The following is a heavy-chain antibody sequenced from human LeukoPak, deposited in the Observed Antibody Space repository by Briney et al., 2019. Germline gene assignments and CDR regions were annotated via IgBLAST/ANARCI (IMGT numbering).Heavy chain of an antibody. CDR1: GGSFSGYY. CDR2: INHSGST. CDR3: ASYCSGGSCYVY. V-gene: IGHV4-34*01. J-gene: IGHJ4*02. Sequence: KASETLSLTCAVYGGSFSGYYWSWIRQPPGKGLEWIGEINHSGSTNYNPSLKSRVTISVDTSKNQFSLKLSSVTAADTAVYYCASYCSGGSCYVYWGQGTLVTVSS. D-gene: IGHD2-15*01.